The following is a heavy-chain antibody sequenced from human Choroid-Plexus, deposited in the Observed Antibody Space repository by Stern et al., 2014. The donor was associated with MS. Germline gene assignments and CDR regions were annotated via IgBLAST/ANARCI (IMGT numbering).Heavy chain of an antibody. CDR3: AKDRQWSTYFFDY. J-gene: IGHJ4*02. CDR1: GFTFSNFG. V-gene: IGHV3-30*18. Sequence: VQLVESGGGVAQPGRPLILSCAASGFTFSNFGMHRVRQAPGKGLEWVALISYDGSDKYYADSVKGRFTIFRDNSKNTLYMHMNSLRAEDTAVYYCAKDRQWSTYFFDYWGQGSLVTVSS. CDR2: ISYDGSDK. D-gene: IGHD2-15*01.